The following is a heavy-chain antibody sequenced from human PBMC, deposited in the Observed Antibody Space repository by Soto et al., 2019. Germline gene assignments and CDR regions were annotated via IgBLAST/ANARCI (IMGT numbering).Heavy chain of an antibody. V-gene: IGHV4-59*01. D-gene: IGHD3-10*01. Sequence: QVQLQESGPGLVKPSETLSLTCTVSGGSISSYYWSWIRQPPGQGLEWIGYIYYSGSTNYNPTLQSRVTISIHTSKNHFSMKLSSVTAADTAVYYSARDRAKFLWFGEAGSDTFVIWGQGTMVAVSS. CDR3: ARDRAKFLWFGEAGSDTFVI. CDR1: GGSISSYY. CDR2: IYYSGST. J-gene: IGHJ3*02.